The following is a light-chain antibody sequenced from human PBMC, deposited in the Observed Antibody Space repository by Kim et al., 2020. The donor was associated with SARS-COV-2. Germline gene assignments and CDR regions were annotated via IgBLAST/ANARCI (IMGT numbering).Light chain of an antibody. CDR3: QQYGTSPYT. CDR2: GAS. J-gene: IGKJ2*01. CDR1: QSVSSSY. V-gene: IGKV3-20*01. Sequence: PGERATLSCRTSQSVSSSYLAWYHQKPGQPPRLLIYGASSRATGIPDRFSGSGSGTDFTLTISRLEPEDFAVYYCQQYGTSPYTFGQGTKLEI.